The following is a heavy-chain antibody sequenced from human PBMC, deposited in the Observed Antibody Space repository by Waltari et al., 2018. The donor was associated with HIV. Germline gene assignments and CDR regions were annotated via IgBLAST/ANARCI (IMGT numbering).Heavy chain of an antibody. CDR1: GFTLSSYW. CDR3: ARDRHYDILTGSYFDY. Sequence: EVQLVESGGGLVQPGGSLRLSCAASGFTLSSYWMSWVRQAPGKGLEVVANIKQDGSEKYYVDSVKGRFTISRDNAKNSLYLQMNSLRAEDTAVYYCARDRHYDILTGSYFDYWGQGTLVTVSS. J-gene: IGHJ4*02. D-gene: IGHD3-9*01. CDR2: IKQDGSEK. V-gene: IGHV3-7*01.